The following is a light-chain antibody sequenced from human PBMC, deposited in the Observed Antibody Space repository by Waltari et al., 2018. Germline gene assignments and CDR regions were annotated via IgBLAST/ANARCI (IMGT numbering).Light chain of an antibody. V-gene: IGLV4-69*01. J-gene: IGLJ3*02. CDR2: VNSDGSH. CDR3: QTGGHGTWV. CDR1: SGHSSNI. Sequence: LVLTQSPSASASLGAPVNLTCTMSSGHSSNIIAWLQQKPEKGPRYLMKVNSDGSHSKGDEIPDRFSGSSSGAERYLTISTVQSEDEADYYCQTGGHGTWVFGGGTKLTVL.